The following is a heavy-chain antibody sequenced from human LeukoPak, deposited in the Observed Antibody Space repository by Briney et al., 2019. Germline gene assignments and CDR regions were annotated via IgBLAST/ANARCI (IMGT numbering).Heavy chain of an antibody. V-gene: IGHV1-2*02. CDR2: INPNSGGT. CDR1: GYTFTGYY. CDR3: ARGWEHYYYGMDV. J-gene: IGHJ6*02. D-gene: IGHD1-26*01. Sequence: ASVKVSCKASGYTFTGYYMHWVRQAPGQGLEWMGWINPNSGGTNYAQKFQGRVTMTRDTSISTAYMDLSRLRSDDTAVYYCARGWEHYYYGMDVWDQGTTVTVSS.